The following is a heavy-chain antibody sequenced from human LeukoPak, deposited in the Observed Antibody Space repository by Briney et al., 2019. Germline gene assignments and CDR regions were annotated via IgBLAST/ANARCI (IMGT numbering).Heavy chain of an antibody. CDR2: IWFDGSNP. J-gene: IGHJ3*01. Sequence: PRGCLRLSCAPSGFTSSTYAMHWVRQPPGKGREWVAVIWFDGSNPYYVDSVRGRFSISRDNSKNTLYLQMNTLRAKDTGVYFCARDRGSGDSFDLWGQGAMVTVSS. D-gene: IGHD6-19*01. CDR3: ARDRGSGDSFDL. V-gene: IGHV3-33*01. CDR1: GFTSSTYA.